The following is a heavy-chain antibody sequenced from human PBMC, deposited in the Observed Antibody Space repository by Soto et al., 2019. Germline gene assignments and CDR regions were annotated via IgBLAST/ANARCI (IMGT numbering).Heavy chain of an antibody. Sequence: GGSLRLSCAASGFTFSSYGMHWVRQAPGKGLEWVAVISYNGSNNYYADSVKGRFTISRDNSKNTLYLQMNSLRAEDTAVYYCAKDPRVVVVAATPGWFDPWGQGTLVTVSS. D-gene: IGHD2-15*01. CDR2: ISYNGSNN. V-gene: IGHV3-30*18. CDR1: GFTFSSYG. CDR3: AKDPRVVVVAATPGWFDP. J-gene: IGHJ5*02.